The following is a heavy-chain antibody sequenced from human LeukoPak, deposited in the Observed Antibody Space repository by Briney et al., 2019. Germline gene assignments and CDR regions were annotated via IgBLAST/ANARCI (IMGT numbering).Heavy chain of an antibody. CDR3: ARVPYGRRPYFDY. V-gene: IGHV1-2*02. CDR1: GYTFTGYY. J-gene: IGHJ4*02. CDR2: INPNSGGT. D-gene: IGHD2-8*01. Sequence: ASVKVSCKASGYTFTGYYMHWVRQAPGQGLEWMGWINPNSGGTNYAQKFQGRVTMTRDTSISTAYMELSRLRSDDTAVYYCARVPYGRRPYFDYWGQGTLVTVSS.